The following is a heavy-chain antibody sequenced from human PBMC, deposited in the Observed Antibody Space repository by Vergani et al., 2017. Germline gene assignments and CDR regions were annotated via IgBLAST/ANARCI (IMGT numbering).Heavy chain of an antibody. CDR3: ASTRLVDTAMVTFGY. D-gene: IGHD5-18*01. Sequence: EVQLVESGGGLVQPGRSLRLSCAASGFTFDDYAMHWVRQAPGKGLEWVSGISWNSGSIGYADSVKGRFTISRDNAKNSLYLQMNSLRAEDTAVYYCASTRLVDTAMVTFGYWGQGTLVTVSS. V-gene: IGHV3-9*01. CDR2: ISWNSGSI. J-gene: IGHJ4*02. CDR1: GFTFDDYA.